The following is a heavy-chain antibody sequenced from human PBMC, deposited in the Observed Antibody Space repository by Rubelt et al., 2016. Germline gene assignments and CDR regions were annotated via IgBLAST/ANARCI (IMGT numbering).Heavy chain of an antibody. CDR3: ARFKSFSMADY. Sequence: QVQLQQWGAGLLKPSETLSLTCAVYGGSFSGYYWSWIRQPPGKGLEWIGEINHSGSTNYNPSLKSRVTISVDTSKNQFSLKLSSVTAADTAVYYCARFKSFSMADYWGQGTLVTVSS. CDR1: GGSFSGYY. D-gene: IGHD5-24*01. V-gene: IGHV4-34*01. CDR2: INHSGST. J-gene: IGHJ4*02.